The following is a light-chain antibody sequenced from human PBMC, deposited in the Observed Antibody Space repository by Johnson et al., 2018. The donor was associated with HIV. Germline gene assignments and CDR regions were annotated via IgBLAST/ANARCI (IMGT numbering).Light chain of an antibody. CDR3: GTWDSSLSAYV. Sequence: QSVLTQPPSVSAAPGQKVTISCSGSYSNIGNNYVSWYQQVPGTAPKLLIYDNDKRPSGIPDRFSGSKSGTSATLGITGLQTGDEADYYCGTWDSSLSAYVFGTGTKVTV. J-gene: IGLJ1*01. CDR1: YSNIGNNY. CDR2: DND. V-gene: IGLV1-51*01.